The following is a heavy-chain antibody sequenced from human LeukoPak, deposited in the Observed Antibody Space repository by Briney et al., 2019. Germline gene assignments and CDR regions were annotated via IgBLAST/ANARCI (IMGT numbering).Heavy chain of an antibody. J-gene: IGHJ4*02. D-gene: IGHD5/OR15-5a*01. CDR3: TSVNDNSY. V-gene: IGHV3-23*01. Sequence: GGSLRLSCAASGFTFSSYAMSWVRQAPGKGLEWVSAISGSGGSTYYADSVKGRFTISRDNSKNTAYLQMNSLKTEDTAVNYCTSVNDNSYWGQGTLVTVSS. CDR1: GFTFSSYA. CDR2: ISGSGGST.